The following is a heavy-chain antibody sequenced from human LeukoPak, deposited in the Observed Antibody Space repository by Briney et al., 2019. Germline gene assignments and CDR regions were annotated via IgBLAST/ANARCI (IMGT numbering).Heavy chain of an antibody. J-gene: IGHJ6*02. CDR2: IYYSGST. V-gene: IGHV4-39*07. Sequence: SETQSLTCTVSGGSISSSSYYWGWIRQPPGKGLEWIGSIYYSGSTYYNPSLKSRVTISVDTSKNQFSLKLSSVAAADTAVYYCARDGKGEMATIKSLHYYYYGMDVWGQGTTVTVSS. CDR3: ARDGKGEMATIKSLHYYYYGMDV. D-gene: IGHD5-24*01. CDR1: GGSISSSSYY.